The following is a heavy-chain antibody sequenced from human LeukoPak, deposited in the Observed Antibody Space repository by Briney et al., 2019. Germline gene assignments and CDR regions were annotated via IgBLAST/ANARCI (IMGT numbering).Heavy chain of an antibody. D-gene: IGHD3-22*01. V-gene: IGHV4-39*01. J-gene: IGHJ4*02. Sequence: PSETLSLTCTDSGASISSSSYYWGWIRQPPGKGLEWIGSIYYSGSTYYNPSLKSRVTISVDTSKNQFSLKLSSVTAADTAVYYCVSWHYDSSGYYYGHWGQGTLVTVSS. CDR1: GASISSSSYY. CDR3: VSWHYDSSGYYYGH. CDR2: IYYSGST.